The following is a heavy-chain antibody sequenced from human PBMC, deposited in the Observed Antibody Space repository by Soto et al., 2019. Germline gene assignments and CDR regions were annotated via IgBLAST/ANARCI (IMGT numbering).Heavy chain of an antibody. V-gene: IGHV1-18*01. Sequence: ASVKVSCKASGYTFTSYGISWVRQAPGQGLEWMGWISAYNGNTNYAQKLQGRVTMTTDTSTSTAYMELRSLRSEDTAVYYCARTGIVGATSDAFDIWGQGTMVTVSS. D-gene: IGHD1-26*01. CDR3: ARTGIVGATSDAFDI. CDR2: ISAYNGNT. CDR1: GYTFTSYG. J-gene: IGHJ3*02.